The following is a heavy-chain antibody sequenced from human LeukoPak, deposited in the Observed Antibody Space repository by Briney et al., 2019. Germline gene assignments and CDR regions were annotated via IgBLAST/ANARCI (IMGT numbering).Heavy chain of an antibody. CDR2: IIPILGIA. V-gene: IGHV1-69*02. Sequence: GASVKVSCKASGNTFTGYYMHWVRQAPGQGLEWMGRIIPILGIANYAQKFQGRVTITADKSTSTAYMELSSLRSEDTAVYYCASSFYGSGSDYFDYWGQGTLVTVSS. CDR1: GNTFTGYY. J-gene: IGHJ4*02. CDR3: ASSFYGSGSDYFDY. D-gene: IGHD3-10*01.